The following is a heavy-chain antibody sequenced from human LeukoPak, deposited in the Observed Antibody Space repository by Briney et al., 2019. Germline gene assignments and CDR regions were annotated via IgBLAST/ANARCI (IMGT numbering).Heavy chain of an antibody. D-gene: IGHD3-22*01. J-gene: IGHJ4*02. CDR2: SRNKAKSHTT. CDR1: GFTFSDRD. V-gene: IGHV3-72*01. Sequence: GGSLRLSCAASGFTFSDRDMDWVRQAPGKGLEWVGRSRNKAKSHTTEYAASVKGRFTISRDNSKNTLYLQMGSLRAEDMAVYYCARVHYDSSGYYYTSYFDYWGQGTLVTVSS. CDR3: ARVHYDSSGYYYTSYFDY.